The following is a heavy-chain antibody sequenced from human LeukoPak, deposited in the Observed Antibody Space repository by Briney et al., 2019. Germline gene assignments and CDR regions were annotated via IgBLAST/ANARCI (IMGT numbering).Heavy chain of an antibody. CDR3: ARGVWTPPSLSPYYGSGSYYRGTYFDY. D-gene: IGHD3-10*01. Sequence: PSETLSLTCAVYGGSFSGYYWSWIRQPPGKGLEWIGEINRSGSTNYNPSLKSRVTISVDTSKNQFSLKLSSVTAADTAVYYFARGVWTPPSLSPYYGSGSYYRGTYFDYWGQGTLVTVSS. CDR2: INRSGST. CDR1: GGSFSGYY. V-gene: IGHV4-34*01. J-gene: IGHJ4*02.